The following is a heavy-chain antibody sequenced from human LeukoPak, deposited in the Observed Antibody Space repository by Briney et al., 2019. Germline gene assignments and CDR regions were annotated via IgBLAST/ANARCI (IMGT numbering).Heavy chain of an antibody. CDR2: INHSGST. CDR1: GGSFSGYY. D-gene: IGHD4-17*01. CDR3: ARGAVTKSQRWNYYYYYYMDV. Sequence: PSETLSLTCAVYGGSFSGYYWSWIRQPPGKGLEWIGEINHSGSTNYNPSLKSRVTISVDTSKNQFSLKLSSVTAADTAVYYCARGAVTKSQRWNYYYYYYMDVWGKGTTVTVSS. J-gene: IGHJ6*03. V-gene: IGHV4-34*01.